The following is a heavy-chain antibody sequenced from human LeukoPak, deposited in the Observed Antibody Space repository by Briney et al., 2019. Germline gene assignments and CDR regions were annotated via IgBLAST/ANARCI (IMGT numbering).Heavy chain of an antibody. CDR3: ASEKILPSDY. V-gene: IGHV3-48*03. CDR2: ISSSGRTT. CDR1: GFSFSSYE. Sequence: GGSLRLSCAASGFSFSSYEMNWVRQAPGKGLDWVSYISSSGRTTYYADSVKGRFTISRDNAKNSLYLQMNSLRAEDTAVYYCASEKILPSDYWGQGTLVTVSS. J-gene: IGHJ4*02. D-gene: IGHD1-26*01.